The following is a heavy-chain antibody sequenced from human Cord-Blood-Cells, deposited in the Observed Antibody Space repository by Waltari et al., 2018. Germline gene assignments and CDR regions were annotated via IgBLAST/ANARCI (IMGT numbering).Heavy chain of an antibody. CDR3: ATVRLSSSWLFFNH. J-gene: IGHJ4*02. D-gene: IGHD6-13*01. Sequence: QVQLVQSGAEVKKPGASVKVSCKVPGSTRTELSMHWVRQDPGKGLEWVGGFDPEDGETIYAQKFQGRVTMTEDTSTDTAYMELSSLRSEDTAVYYCATVRLSSSWLFFNHWGQGTLVTVSS. V-gene: IGHV1-24*01. CDR2: FDPEDGET. CDR1: GSTRTELS.